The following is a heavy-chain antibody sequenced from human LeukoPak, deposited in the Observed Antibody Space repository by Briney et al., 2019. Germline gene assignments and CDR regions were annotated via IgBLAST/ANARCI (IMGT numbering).Heavy chain of an antibody. CDR1: GFTFDDYA. J-gene: IGHJ4*02. D-gene: IGHD3-3*01. CDR3: AKDFNYDFWSGYHY. Sequence: GGSLSLSFEASGFTFDDYAMHWFRKAPGKGLGWVSGISWNSGSIGYADSVKGRFTISRDNAKNSLYLQMNSLRAEDTALYYCAKDFNYDFWSGYHYWGQGTLVTVSS. V-gene: IGHV3-9*01. CDR2: ISWNSGSI.